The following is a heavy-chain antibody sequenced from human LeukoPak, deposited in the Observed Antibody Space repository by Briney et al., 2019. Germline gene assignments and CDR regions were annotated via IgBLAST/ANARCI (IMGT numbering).Heavy chain of an antibody. CDR1: GFTFSNAW. D-gene: IGHD3-10*01. V-gene: IGHV3-72*01. CDR2: TRNKANSYTT. Sequence: QSGGSLRLSCAASGFTFSNAWMSWVRQAPGKGLEWVGRTRNKANSYTTEYAASVKGRFTISRDDSKNSLYLQMNSLKTEDTAVYYCARVGASYYGSGSYYRDPYYFDYWGQGTLVTVSS. J-gene: IGHJ4*02. CDR3: ARVGASYYGSGSYYRDPYYFDY.